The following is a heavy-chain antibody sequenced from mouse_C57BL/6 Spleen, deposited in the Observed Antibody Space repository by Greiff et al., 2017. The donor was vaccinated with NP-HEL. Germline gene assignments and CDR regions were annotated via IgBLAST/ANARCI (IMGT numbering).Heavy chain of an antibody. CDR2: IYPSGSDT. J-gene: IGHJ1*03. CDR3: ARQSYDDWYFDV. D-gene: IGHD2-10*01. V-gene: IGHV1-61*01. Sequence: QVQLQQPGAELVRPGSSVKLSCKASGYTFTSYWMAWVKQRPGQGLEWIGNIYPSGSDTNYNQKFKDKATLTVDKSSSTAYMRLSSLTSEDSAVYCGARQSYDDWYFDVWGTGTTVTVSS. CDR1: GYTFTSYW.